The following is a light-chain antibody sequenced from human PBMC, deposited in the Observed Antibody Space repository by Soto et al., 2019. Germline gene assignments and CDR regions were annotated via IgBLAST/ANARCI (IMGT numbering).Light chain of an antibody. V-gene: IGLV2-14*01. CDR3: SSYTNSGTYF. J-gene: IGLJ1*01. Sequence: QSVLTQPASVSGSPGQSITISCTGTSSEINTYNYVSWYQQHPGKANKIMIYDVSNRPSGISDRLSVSKSGNTTYLTISNFQSDDEADYYCSSYTNSGTYFFGTGTKVSVL. CDR1: SSEINTYNY. CDR2: DVS.